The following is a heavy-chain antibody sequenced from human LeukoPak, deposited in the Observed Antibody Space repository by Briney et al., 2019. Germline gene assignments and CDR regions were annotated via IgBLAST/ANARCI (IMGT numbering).Heavy chain of an antibody. CDR2: IIPIFGTA. CDR3: ARGQISSSWLFGYYYYYMDV. Sequence: GASVKVSCKASGGTFSSYAISWVRQAPGQGLEWMGGIIPIFGTANYAQKFQGRVTITADKSTSTAYMELSSLRSEDTAVYYCARGQISSSWLFGYYYYYMDVWGKGTTVTVSS. D-gene: IGHD6-13*01. CDR1: GGTFSSYA. J-gene: IGHJ6*03. V-gene: IGHV1-69*06.